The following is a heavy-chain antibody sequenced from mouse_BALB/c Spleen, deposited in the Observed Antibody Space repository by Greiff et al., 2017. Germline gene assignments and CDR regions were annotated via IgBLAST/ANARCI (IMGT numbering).Heavy chain of an antibody. CDR2: INPGSGGT. CDR3: ARSEYYGSFYAMDY. CDR1: GYAFTNYL. D-gene: IGHD1-1*01. V-gene: IGHV1-54*01. J-gene: IGHJ4*01. Sequence: QVQLQQSGAELVRPGTSVKVSCKASGYAFTNYLIEWVQQRPGQGLEWIGVINPGSGGTNYNEKFKGKATMTADKSSSTAYMQLSSLTSDDSAVYFCARSEYYGSFYAMDYWGQGTSVTVSS.